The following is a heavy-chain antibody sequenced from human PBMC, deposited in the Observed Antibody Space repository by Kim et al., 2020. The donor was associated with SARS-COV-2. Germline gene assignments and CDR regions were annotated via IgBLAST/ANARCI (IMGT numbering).Heavy chain of an antibody. J-gene: IGHJ6*02. Sequence: SETLSLTCTVSGGSISSYYWSWIRQPPGKGLEWIGYIYYSGSTNYNPSLKSRVTISVDTSKNQFSLKLSSVTAADTAVYYCARVPADPGPAYYYYGMDVWGQGTTVTVSS. CDR1: GGSISSYY. V-gene: IGHV4-59*01. CDR3: ARVPADPGPAYYYYGMDV. CDR2: IYYSGST.